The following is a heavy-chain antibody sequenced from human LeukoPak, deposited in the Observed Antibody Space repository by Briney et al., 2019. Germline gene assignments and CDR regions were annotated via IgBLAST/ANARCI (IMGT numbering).Heavy chain of an antibody. V-gene: IGHV4-39*01. CDR1: GGSISRSPYY. Sequence: SETLSLTCTVSGGSISRSPYYWAWIRQPPGKGLDWIGSIYSGTTYYNPSLKSRVSISVDTSKSQFSLKLSSVTAADTAVYYCARHNTIPGWWGMDVWGQGTTVTVSS. CDR2: IYSGTT. J-gene: IGHJ6*02. D-gene: IGHD2-15*01. CDR3: ARHNTIPGWWGMDV.